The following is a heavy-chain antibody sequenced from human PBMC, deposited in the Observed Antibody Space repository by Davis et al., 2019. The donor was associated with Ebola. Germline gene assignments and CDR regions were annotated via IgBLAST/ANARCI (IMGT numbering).Heavy chain of an antibody. V-gene: IGHV4-59*02. CDR2: IHYSGKT. Sequence: GSLRLSCTVSLDSVRNYYWSWIRQPPGKGLEWIGYIHYSGKTNYNPSLESRVTMSVDTSRNQFSLNVTSVTAADTAVYYCARGGGSFYLAIDNWGPGTLVTVSS. CDR1: LDSVRNYY. J-gene: IGHJ4*02. CDR3: ARGGGSFYLAIDN. D-gene: IGHD2-15*01.